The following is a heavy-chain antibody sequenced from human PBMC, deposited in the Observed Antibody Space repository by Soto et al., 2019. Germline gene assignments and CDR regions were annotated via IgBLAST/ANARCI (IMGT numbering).Heavy chain of an antibody. V-gene: IGHV3-30*18. CDR1: GFTFSTYA. Sequence: GGSLRLSCAASGFTFSTYAMHWVRQAPGKGLEWVAVMSFGGINKYYADSVKGRFTISSDNSKNMLYLQMSSLRAEDTAVYYCAKDLFYGDYVFDYWGQGTLVTVSS. J-gene: IGHJ4*02. CDR2: MSFGGINK. D-gene: IGHD4-17*01. CDR3: AKDLFYGDYVFDY.